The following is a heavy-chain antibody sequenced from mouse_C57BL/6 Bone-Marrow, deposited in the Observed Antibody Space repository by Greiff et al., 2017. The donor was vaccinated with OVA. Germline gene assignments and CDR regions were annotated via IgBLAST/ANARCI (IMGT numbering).Heavy chain of an antibody. J-gene: IGHJ4*01. CDR1: GYAFSSSW. V-gene: IGHV1-82*01. CDR3: ARNVYYGNYYYAMDY. CDR2: IYPGDGDT. Sequence: VMLVESGPELVKPGASVKISCKASGYAFSSSWMNWVKQRPGKGLEWIGRIYPGDGDTNYNGKFKGKATLTAEKSSSTAYMQLSSLTAEDSAVCFCARNVYYGNYYYAMDYWGQGTSVTVSS. D-gene: IGHD1-1*01.